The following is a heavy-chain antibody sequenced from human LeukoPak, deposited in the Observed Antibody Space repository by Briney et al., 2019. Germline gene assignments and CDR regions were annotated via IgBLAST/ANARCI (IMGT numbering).Heavy chain of an antibody. J-gene: IGHJ4*02. V-gene: IGHV3-30*03. CDR2: ISYDGSNK. CDR3: ARDTDFDY. Sequence: GGSLRLSCAASGFTFSSYGMHWVRQAPGKGLEWVAVISYDGSNKYYADSVKGRFTISRDNSKNTLYLQMNSLRAEDTAVYYCARDTDFDYWGQGTLVTVSS. CDR1: GFTFSSYG.